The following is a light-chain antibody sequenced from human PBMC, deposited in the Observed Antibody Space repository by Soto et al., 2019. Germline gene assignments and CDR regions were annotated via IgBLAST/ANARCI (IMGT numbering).Light chain of an antibody. J-gene: IGKJ3*01. CDR2: DAS. Sequence: AIQLTQSPSSLSASVGDRVTITCRASQGISSALAWYQQKPGKAPKLLIYDASSLESGVPSRFSGSGSGTDFTLTISSLQPEDCATYYCQQFNNYPPSFTFGPGTKVDIK. CDR1: QGISSA. V-gene: IGKV1D-13*01. CDR3: QQFNNYPPSFT.